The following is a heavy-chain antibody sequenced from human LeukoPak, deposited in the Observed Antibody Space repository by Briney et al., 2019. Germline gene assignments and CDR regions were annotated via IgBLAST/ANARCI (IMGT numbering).Heavy chain of an antibody. CDR3: ARDVPHNWFDT. V-gene: IGHV3-74*01. J-gene: IGHJ5*02. CDR2: INSDGGGA. CDR1: GITFGNNW. Sequence: GGSLRLSCAASGITFGNNWMHWVRQGPGKGLVWISRINSDGGGAIYADSVKGRFTVSRDHAKNTLYLQMNSLRAEDTAVYYCARDVPHNWFDTWGQGTLVTVSS.